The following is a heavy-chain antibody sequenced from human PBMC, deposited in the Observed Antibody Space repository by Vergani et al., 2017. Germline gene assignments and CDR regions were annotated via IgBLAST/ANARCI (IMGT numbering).Heavy chain of an antibody. J-gene: IGHJ6*02. CDR2: IIPILGIT. CDR1: GGPFSSYT. D-gene: IGHD2-2*01. CDR3: ARQAYCRSTSCYGYYYYYSMDI. Sequence: QVQLVQSGAEVKKPGSSVKVSCKASGGPFSSYTISWVRQAPGQGLEWMGRIIPILGITNYAQKFQGRVTITANKSTSTAYIELSSLRSEDTAVYYCARQAYCRSTSCYGYYYYYSMDIWGQGTTVTVSS. V-gene: IGHV1-69*02.